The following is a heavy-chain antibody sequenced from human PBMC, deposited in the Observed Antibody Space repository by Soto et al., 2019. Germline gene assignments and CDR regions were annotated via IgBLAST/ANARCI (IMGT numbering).Heavy chain of an antibody. J-gene: IGHJ3*02. CDR2: ILVGGST. CDR1: GFICSSYD. D-gene: IGHD2-8*02. Sequence: GGSLRLSCEASGFICSSYDMSWVRQAPGKGLEWVSTILVGGSTHYEDSVKGRFTISRDRSKNTVYLEMNSLTAGDTAVYYCAKATATGGGAFDICGQGTMVT. CDR3: AKATATGGGAFDI. V-gene: IGHV3-23*01.